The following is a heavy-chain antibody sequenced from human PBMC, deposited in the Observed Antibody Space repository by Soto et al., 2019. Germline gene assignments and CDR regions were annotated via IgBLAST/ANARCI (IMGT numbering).Heavy chain of an antibody. J-gene: IGHJ6*02. CDR2: IDRFAAYS. D-gene: IGHD3-10*01. CDR3: ASVGMTFSRGRIRGDHDGLDV. Sequence: EVRLVEPGGGLVKSGGSLRLSCAASGFIFRSDTMNCVRQAPGRGLAWVSNIDRFAAYSWYAESVQGRFTISRDNAGNALYLQMNRLRVEDTAVYSCASVGMTFSRGRIRGDHDGLDVWGQGTTVTVSS. CDR1: GFIFRSDT. V-gene: IGHV3-21*03.